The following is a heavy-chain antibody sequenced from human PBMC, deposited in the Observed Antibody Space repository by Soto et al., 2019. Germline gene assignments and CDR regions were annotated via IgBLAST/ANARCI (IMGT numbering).Heavy chain of an antibody. CDR3: AGSLYSSGWYSNYYYYGMDV. CDR2: IIPIFGTA. D-gene: IGHD6-19*01. V-gene: IGHV1-69*13. Sequence: ASVKVSCKASGGTFSSYAISWVRQAPGQGLEWMGGIIPIFGTANYAQKFQGRVTITADESTSTAYMELSSLRSEDTAVYYCAGSLYSSGWYSNYYYYGMDVWGQGTTVTVSS. J-gene: IGHJ6*02. CDR1: GGTFSSYA.